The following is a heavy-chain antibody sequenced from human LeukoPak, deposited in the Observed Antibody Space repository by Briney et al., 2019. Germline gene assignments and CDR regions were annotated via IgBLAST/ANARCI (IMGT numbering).Heavy chain of an antibody. CDR2: VKPDGSDK. D-gene: IGHD1-26*01. CDR3: AGEDRWGFDF. CDR1: GFTSSLYW. Sequence: GGSLRLSCAASGFTSSLYWMRSVREGPGKGLEWVANVKPDGSDKYYVDSVKGRFTISRENAKNSMYLQMNSRRAEDTVVYYCAGEDRWGFDFWGQGTTVTVS. V-gene: IGHV3-7*01. J-gene: IGHJ3*01.